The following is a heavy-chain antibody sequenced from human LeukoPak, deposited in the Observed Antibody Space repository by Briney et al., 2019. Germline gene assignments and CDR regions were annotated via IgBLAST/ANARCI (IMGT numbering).Heavy chain of an antibody. CDR3: ARGPITMITGNSYYFDY. CDR2: IIPIFGTA. CDR1: GGTFSSYA. Sequence: SVKVSCKASGGTFSSYAISWVRQAPGLGLEWMGGIIPIFGTANYAQKFQGRATITTDESTSTAYMELSSLRSEDTAVYYCARGPITMITGNSYYFDYWGQGTLVTVSS. V-gene: IGHV1-69*05. D-gene: IGHD3-22*01. J-gene: IGHJ4*02.